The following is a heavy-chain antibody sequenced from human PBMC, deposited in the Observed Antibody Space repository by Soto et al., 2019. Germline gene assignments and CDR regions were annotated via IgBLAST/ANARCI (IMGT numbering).Heavy chain of an antibody. CDR2: ISGSGGST. V-gene: IGHV3-23*01. Sequence: GGSLRLSCAASGFTFSSYAMSWVRQAPGKGLEWVSAISGSGGSTYYADSVKGRFTISRDNSKNTLYLQMNSLRAEDTAVYYCAKDQFPYSGSYYFWACDFDYWGQGTLVTVSS. CDR1: GFTFSSYA. J-gene: IGHJ4*02. CDR3: AKDQFPYSGSYYFWACDFDY. D-gene: IGHD1-26*01.